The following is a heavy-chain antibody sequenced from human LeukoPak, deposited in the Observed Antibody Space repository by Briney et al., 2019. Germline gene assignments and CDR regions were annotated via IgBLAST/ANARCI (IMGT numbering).Heavy chain of an antibody. CDR2: IYHSGTA. D-gene: IGHD1-1*01. V-gene: IGHV4-4*02. Sequence: SETLSLTCAVSGGAISSSNWWSWVRQPPGKGLEWIGEIYHSGTANYNPSLKSRVTISVDKSKNQFSLKLSSVTAADTAVYYCARAPNWKHFDYWGQGTLVTVSS. J-gene: IGHJ4*02. CDR1: GGAISSSNW. CDR3: ARAPNWKHFDY.